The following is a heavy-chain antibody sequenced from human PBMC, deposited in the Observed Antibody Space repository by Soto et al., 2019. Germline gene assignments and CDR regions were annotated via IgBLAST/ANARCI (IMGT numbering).Heavy chain of an antibody. D-gene: IGHD3-3*01. V-gene: IGHV3-30*18. CDR1: GFTFSTYV. CDR2: ISEDGSKK. CDR3: AKPLGSGYADAFDI. Sequence: QVQLVESGGGVVQPGRSLRLSCAASGFTFSTYVMHWVRQAPGKGLEWVALISEDGSKKYYADSVKGRFTISRDNSKDLLYLQMNSLRAEDTAVYYCAKPLGSGYADAFDIWGRGTMVTVSS. J-gene: IGHJ3*02.